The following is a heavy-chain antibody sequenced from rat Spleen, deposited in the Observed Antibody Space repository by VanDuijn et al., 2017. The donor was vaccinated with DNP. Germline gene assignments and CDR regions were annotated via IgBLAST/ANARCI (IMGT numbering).Heavy chain of an antibody. J-gene: IGHJ3*01. CDR3: ARHAPENYPGITRLNWFAY. CDR2: ISTGGGNT. CDR1: GFTFSNYG. Sequence: EVQLVESGGGLVQPGRSLKLSCAASGFTFSNYGMAWVRQTPTKGLEWVASISTGGGNTYYRDSVKGRFTISRDNAKNTQYLQMDSLRSEDTATYYCARHAPENYPGITRLNWFAYWGQGTLVTVSS. D-gene: IGHD1-4*01. V-gene: IGHV5S14*01.